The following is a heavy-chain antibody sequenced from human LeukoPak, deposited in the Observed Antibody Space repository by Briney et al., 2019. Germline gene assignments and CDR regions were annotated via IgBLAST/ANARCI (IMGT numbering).Heavy chain of an antibody. CDR2: IYTSGST. V-gene: IGHV4-61*02. CDR3: AREKVGLLWFGLIDY. CDR1: GGSISSSSYY. J-gene: IGHJ4*02. Sequence: SETLSLTCRVSGGSISSSSYYWGWIRQPPGKGLEWIGRIYTSGSTNYNPSLKSRVTISVDTSKNQFSLKLSSVTAADTAVYYCAREKVGLLWFGLIDYWGQGTLVTVSS. D-gene: IGHD3-10*01.